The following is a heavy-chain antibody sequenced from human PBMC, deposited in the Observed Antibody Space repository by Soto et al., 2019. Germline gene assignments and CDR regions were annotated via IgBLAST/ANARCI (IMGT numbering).Heavy chain of an antibody. CDR3: ARDPTGPARHYDFWGGYSPVFGHFDS. J-gene: IGHJ4*02. CDR1: GYTFTGYY. V-gene: IGHV1-2*02. CDR2: INPNSGGT. D-gene: IGHD3-3*01. Sequence: ASVKVSCKASGYTFTGYYVHWVRQAPGQGLEWMGWINPNSGGTYLAQRFQGRVTMNRDTSIGTAYMELRGLTSDDTAVYFCARDPTGPARHYDFWGGYSPVFGHFDSWGQGVPVTVS.